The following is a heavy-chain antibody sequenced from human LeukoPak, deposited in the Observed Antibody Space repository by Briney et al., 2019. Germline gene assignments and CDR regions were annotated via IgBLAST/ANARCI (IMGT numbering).Heavy chain of an antibody. CDR2: IYYSGST. CDR3: ARFLAGMRGYYFDY. Sequence: SETLSLACTVSGGSISSYSWGWIRQSPGKGLEWIGSIYYSGSTYYNPSLKSRVTISVDTSKNQLSLKLTSVTAADTAVYYCARFLAGMRGYYFDYWGQGSLVTVSS. V-gene: IGHV4-39*01. D-gene: IGHD6-19*01. J-gene: IGHJ4*02. CDR1: GGSISSYS.